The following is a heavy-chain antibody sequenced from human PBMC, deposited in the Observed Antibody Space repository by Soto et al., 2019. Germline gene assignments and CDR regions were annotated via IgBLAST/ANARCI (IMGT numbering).Heavy chain of an antibody. D-gene: IGHD6-19*01. CDR3: ARGGWYLDY. Sequence: SETLSLTCTVSGGSMSGSYWSWIRQCPGKGLEWIAYIYYTGSPEYNPSLNSRVTISVDTSKNQFSLKLSTVTAADTAVYYCARGGWYLDYWGQGTLVTVSS. CDR1: GGSMSGSY. CDR2: IYYTGSP. J-gene: IGHJ4*02. V-gene: IGHV4-59*01.